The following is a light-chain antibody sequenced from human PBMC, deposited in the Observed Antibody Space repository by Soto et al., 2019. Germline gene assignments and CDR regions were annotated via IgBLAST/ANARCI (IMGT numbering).Light chain of an antibody. Sequence: DIVMTQSPATLSVSPGERATLSCRASQSVGSKFAWYQQKPGQSPRLLIYDASTRATGIPARFSGSGSGTEFTLTISSLQAEDCAVYYCQQYKNWPPITFGQGTRLEIK. J-gene: IGKJ5*01. V-gene: IGKV3-15*01. CDR2: DAS. CDR3: QQYKNWPPIT. CDR1: QSVGSK.